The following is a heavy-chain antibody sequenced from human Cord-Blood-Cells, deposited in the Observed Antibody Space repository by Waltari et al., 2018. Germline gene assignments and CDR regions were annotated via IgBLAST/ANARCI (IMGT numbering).Heavy chain of an antibody. D-gene: IGHD2-2*01. CDR2: IYYSGST. CDR3: ARGGCSSTSCFYYYYGMDV. CDR1: GGSISSHY. V-gene: IGHV4-59*11. Sequence: QVQLQESGPGLVKPSETLSLTCPVSGGSISSHYWLWIRPPPGRGLEWIGYIYYSGSTNYNPSLKSRVTISVDTSKNQFSLKLSSVTAADTAVYYCARGGCSSTSCFYYYYGMDVWGQGTTVTVSS. J-gene: IGHJ6*02.